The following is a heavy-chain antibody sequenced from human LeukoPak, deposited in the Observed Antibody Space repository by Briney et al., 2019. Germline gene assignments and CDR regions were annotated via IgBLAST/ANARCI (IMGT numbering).Heavy chain of an antibody. D-gene: IGHD2-15*01. CDR1: GFTFSSYW. V-gene: IGHV3-74*01. CDR3: ARAYCTGGSCYSAVDY. CDR2: IDSDGSST. Sequence: GSLRLSCAASGFTFSSYWMHWVRQAPGKGLVWVSHIDSDGSSTIYADSVKGRFTISRDNAKNTLYLQMNSLRAEDTAVYYCARAYCTGGSCYSAVDYWGPGTLVTVSS. J-gene: IGHJ4*02.